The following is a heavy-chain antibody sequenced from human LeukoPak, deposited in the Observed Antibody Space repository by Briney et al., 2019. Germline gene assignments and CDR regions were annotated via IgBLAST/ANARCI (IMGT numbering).Heavy chain of an antibody. V-gene: IGHV1-2*02. J-gene: IGHJ4*02. CDR1: GGTFSSYA. CDR2: INPNSGGT. D-gene: IGHD5-18*01. Sequence: ASVKVSCKASGGTFSSYAISWVRQAPGQGLEWMGWINPNSGGTNYAQKFQGRVTMTRDTSISTAYMELSRLRSDDTAVYYCARGTGEGYSYGRYYFDYWGQGTLVTVSS. CDR3: ARGTGEGYSYGRYYFDY.